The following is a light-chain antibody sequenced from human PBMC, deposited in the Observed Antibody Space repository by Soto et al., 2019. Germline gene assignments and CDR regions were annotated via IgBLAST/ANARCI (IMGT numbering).Light chain of an antibody. CDR3: AAWDDSLSAVV. J-gene: IGLJ3*02. V-gene: IGLV1-47*01. CDR2: RNN. Sequence: QLVLTQPPSASGTPGQRVTISCSGSISNLGSNFIYWYQQLPGAAPKLLISRNNERPSGVPDRFSGSKSGTSASLAISGLRSEDEADYHCAAWDDSLSAVVFGGGTKVTVL. CDR1: ISNLGSNF.